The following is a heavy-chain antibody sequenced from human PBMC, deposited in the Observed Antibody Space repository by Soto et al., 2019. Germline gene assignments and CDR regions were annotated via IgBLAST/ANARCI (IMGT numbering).Heavy chain of an antibody. J-gene: IGHJ4*02. D-gene: IGHD3-22*01. CDR1: GDSMTSYY. V-gene: IGHV4-59*01. Sequence: QVQLQESGPGLVKSSETLSLTCTVSGDSMTSYYWTWIRQSSGKGLEWIGYIYSSGNTNYNPSLKSRVTISVDTSNNQFSLKLTSMTAADSAVYYCARGGGWLPDLWGQGTLVTVST. CDR3: ARGGGWLPDL. CDR2: IYSSGNT.